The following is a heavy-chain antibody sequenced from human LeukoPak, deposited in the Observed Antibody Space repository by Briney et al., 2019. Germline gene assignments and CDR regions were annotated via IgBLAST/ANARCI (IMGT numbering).Heavy chain of an antibody. V-gene: IGHV3-21*05. D-gene: IGHD4-23*01. J-gene: IGHJ4*02. CDR1: GFTFSSYA. Sequence: GGSLRLSCAASGFTFSSYAMNWVRQAPGKGLEWVSYISSSGSDIYYADSVKGRFTISRDNAKNSLYLHMNSLRAEDTAVYYCARDYGGSSPFDYWGQGTLVTVSS. CDR3: ARDYGGSSPFDY. CDR2: ISSSGSDI.